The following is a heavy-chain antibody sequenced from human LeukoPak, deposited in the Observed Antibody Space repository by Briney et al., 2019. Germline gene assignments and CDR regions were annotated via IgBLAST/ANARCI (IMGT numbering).Heavy chain of an antibody. CDR2: INHSGST. Sequence: NPSETLSLTCAVYGGSFSGYYWNWIRQPPGKGLEWIGEINHSGSTNYNPSLKSRVTISVDTSKNQFSLKLSSVTAADTAVYYCASSSGWYWYFDLWGRGTLVTVSS. J-gene: IGHJ2*01. D-gene: IGHD6-19*01. CDR3: ASSSGWYWYFDL. V-gene: IGHV4-34*01. CDR1: GGSFSGYY.